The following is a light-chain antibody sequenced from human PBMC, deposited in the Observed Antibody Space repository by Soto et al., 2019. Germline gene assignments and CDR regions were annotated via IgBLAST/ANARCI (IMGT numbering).Light chain of an antibody. CDR1: QSVSSY. CDR3: RQYGTSSRT. Sequence: EIVLTQSPGTLSLSPGERATLSCRASQSVSSYLAWYQQKPGQAPRLLIYDASSRATGIPDRFSASGSGTDFTLSSGRLEAVVFAVYYWRQYGTSSRTFGQGTKVDI. J-gene: IGKJ1*01. V-gene: IGKV3-20*01. CDR2: DAS.